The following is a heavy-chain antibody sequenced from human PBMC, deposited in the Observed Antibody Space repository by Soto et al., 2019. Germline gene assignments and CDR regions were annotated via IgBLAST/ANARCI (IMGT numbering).Heavy chain of an antibody. D-gene: IGHD2-15*01. J-gene: IGHJ6*02. V-gene: IGHV3-33*01. CDR2: IWYDGSNK. CDR3: ARDKGVVVVASNHDYYGMDV. Sequence: QVQLVESGGGVVQPGRSLRLSCAASGFTFSSYGMHWVRQAPGKGLEWVAVIWYDGSNKYYEDSVKGRFTISRDNSKNTRYLQMNSLRAEDTAVYYCARDKGVVVVASNHDYYGMDVWGQGTTVTVSS. CDR1: GFTFSSYG.